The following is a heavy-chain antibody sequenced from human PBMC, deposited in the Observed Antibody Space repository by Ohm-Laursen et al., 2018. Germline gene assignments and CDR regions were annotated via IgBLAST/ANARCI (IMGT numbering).Heavy chain of an antibody. CDR3: ARVSRRDGYNPLDY. Sequence: GTLSLTCAVSGYSISSGYFWGWIRQPPGKGLEWIGYIYYSGSTNYNPSLKSRVTISVDTSKNQFSLKLSSVTAADTAVYYCARVSRRDGYNPLDYWGQGTLVTVSS. J-gene: IGHJ4*02. V-gene: IGHV4-61*01. CDR2: IYYSGST. CDR1: GYSISSGYF. D-gene: IGHD5-24*01.